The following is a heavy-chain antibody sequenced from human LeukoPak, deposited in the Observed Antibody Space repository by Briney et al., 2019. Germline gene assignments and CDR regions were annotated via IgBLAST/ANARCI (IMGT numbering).Heavy chain of an antibody. D-gene: IGHD1-1*01. CDR1: GFTFSSYG. V-gene: IGHV3-33*06. CDR3: AKVPVPQLANWFDP. J-gene: IGHJ5*02. Sequence: GGSLRLSCAASGFTFSSYGMHWVRQAPGKGLEWVAVTWFDGSNKYYADSVKGRFTISRDNSKNTLYLQMNSLRAEDTAVYYCAKVPVPQLANWFDPWGQGTLVTVSS. CDR2: TWFDGSNK.